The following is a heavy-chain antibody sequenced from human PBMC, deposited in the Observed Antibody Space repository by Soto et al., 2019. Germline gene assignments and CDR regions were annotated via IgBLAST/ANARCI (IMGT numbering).Heavy chain of an antibody. Sequence: VASVKVSCKDSGGTFSSSAICWVRQAPGQGLEWMGGIIPIFGTASYAQKFQGRVTITADESTSTAYMELSSLRSEDTAVYYCARKREGGITMVRGFIGPDYYCGMDVWGQGPTVTVSS. V-gene: IGHV1-69*13. J-gene: IGHJ6*02. CDR3: ARKREGGITMVRGFIGPDYYCGMDV. CDR2: IIPIFGTA. CDR1: GGTFSSSA. D-gene: IGHD3-10*01.